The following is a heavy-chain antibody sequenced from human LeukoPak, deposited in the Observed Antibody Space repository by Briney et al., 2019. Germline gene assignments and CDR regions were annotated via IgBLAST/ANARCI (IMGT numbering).Heavy chain of an antibody. Sequence: PSETLSLICSVSGGSIRSYYWSWIRQPPGKGLEGIGYSYYSESTNYNTSLKSRVTISVDTSKNQFSLKLSSVAAADTAVYYCARELERRSVWFDPWGQGTLVTVSS. CDR3: ARELERRSVWFDP. J-gene: IGHJ5*02. V-gene: IGHV4-59*01. CDR1: GGSIRSYY. D-gene: IGHD1-1*01. CDR2: SYYSEST.